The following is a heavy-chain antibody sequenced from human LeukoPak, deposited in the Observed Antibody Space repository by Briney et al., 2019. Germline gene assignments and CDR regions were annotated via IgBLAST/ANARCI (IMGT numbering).Heavy chain of an antibody. J-gene: IGHJ3*02. CDR1: GFTFSSYS. D-gene: IGHD3-22*01. Sequence: GGSLRLSCAASGFTFSSYSMNWVRQAPGKGLEWVAVISYDGSNKYYADSVKGRFTISRDNSKNTLYLQMNSLRAEDTAVYYCARDLSMIVPLSAFDIWGQGTMVTVSS. V-gene: IGHV3-30*03. CDR3: ARDLSMIVPLSAFDI. CDR2: ISYDGSNK.